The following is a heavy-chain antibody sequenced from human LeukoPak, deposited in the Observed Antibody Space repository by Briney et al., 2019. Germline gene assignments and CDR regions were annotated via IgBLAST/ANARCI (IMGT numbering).Heavy chain of an antibody. J-gene: IGHJ4*02. V-gene: IGHV3-30*04. D-gene: IGHD2-15*01. CDR1: GFTFDLYA. CDR2: MSYDGSNK. Sequence: WGSLRLSCAASGFTFDLYAMHWVRQAPGRGLEWVAVMSYDGSNKYYADSVKGRFTISRDNSQNTLHLQMSSLRVADTAVYYCARDQVQLCSSGSCYVIDNWGPGTLVAVSS. CDR3: ARDQVQLCSSGSCYVIDN.